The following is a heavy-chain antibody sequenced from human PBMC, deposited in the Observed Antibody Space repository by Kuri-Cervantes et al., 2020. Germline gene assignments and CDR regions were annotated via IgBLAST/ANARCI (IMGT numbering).Heavy chain of an antibody. Sequence: GESLKISCAASGFTFSSYDVHWVRQATGKGLEWVSAIGTAGDTYYPGSVKGRFTISRENAKNSLYLQMNSLRDEDTAVYYCARDIFGTYYYGMDVWGQGTTVTVSS. CDR3: ARDIFGTYYYGMDV. D-gene: IGHD3-3*01. CDR1: GFTFSSYD. CDR2: IGTAGDT. V-gene: IGHV3-13*01. J-gene: IGHJ6*02.